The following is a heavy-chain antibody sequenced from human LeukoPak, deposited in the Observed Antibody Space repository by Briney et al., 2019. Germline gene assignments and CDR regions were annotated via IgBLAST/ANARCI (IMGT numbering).Heavy chain of an antibody. CDR2: ISSSSSYI. V-gene: IGHV3-21*01. CDR3: ARDRDGSGSYYIFDY. CDR1: GFTFSSYS. J-gene: IGHJ4*02. D-gene: IGHD3-10*01. Sequence: GGSLRLSCAASGFTFSSYSMNWVRQAPGKGLEWVSSISSSSSYIYYADSVKGRFTISRDNAKNSLYLQMNSLRAEDTAVYHCARDRDGSGSYYIFDYWGQGTLVTVSS.